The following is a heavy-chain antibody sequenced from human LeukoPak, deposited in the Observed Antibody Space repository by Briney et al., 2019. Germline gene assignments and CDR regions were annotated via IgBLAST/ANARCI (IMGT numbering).Heavy chain of an antibody. CDR1: GGSFSGYY. CDR3: ARGARVVVVAATAIWFDP. V-gene: IGHV4-34*01. Sequence: SETLSLTCAVYGGSFSGYYWSWLRQPPGKGLEWIGEINHSGSTNCNPSLKSRVTISVDTSKNQFSLKLSSVTAADTAVYYCARGARVVVVAATAIWFDPWGQGTLVTVSS. J-gene: IGHJ5*02. D-gene: IGHD2-15*01. CDR2: INHSGST.